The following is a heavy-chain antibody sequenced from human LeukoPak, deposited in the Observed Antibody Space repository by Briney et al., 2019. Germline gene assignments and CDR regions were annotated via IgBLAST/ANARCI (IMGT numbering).Heavy chain of an antibody. Sequence: LSLSCTVSGGSISCGGYYGRWIRQHRGKGLGWIGYIYYSGSTSYNPSLKSRVTIAVDTSKNQCSLKLGSVTAAETAVYYWARDATQLFPYWGGGTQVTVSS. CDR1: GGSISCGGYY. J-gene: IGHJ4*02. CDR3: ARDATQLFPY. CDR2: IYYSGST. D-gene: IGHD5-24*01. V-gene: IGHV4-31*03.